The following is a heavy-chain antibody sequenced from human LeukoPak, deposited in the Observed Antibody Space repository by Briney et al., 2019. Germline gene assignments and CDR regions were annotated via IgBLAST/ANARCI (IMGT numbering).Heavy chain of an antibody. D-gene: IGHD3-22*01. CDR2: IIPILGIA. CDR3: ARALKVTRDSSGYYDY. J-gene: IGHJ4*02. CDR1: GGTFSSYA. Sequence: GASVKVSCKASGGTFSSYAISWVRQAPGQGLEWMGRIIPILGIANYAQKSQGRVTITADKSTSTAYMELSRLRSEDTAVYYCARALKVTRDSSGYYDYWGQGTLVTVSS. V-gene: IGHV1-69*04.